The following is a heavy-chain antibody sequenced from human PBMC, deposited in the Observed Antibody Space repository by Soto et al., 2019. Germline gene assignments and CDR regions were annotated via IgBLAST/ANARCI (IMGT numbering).Heavy chain of an antibody. CDR1: GFTVGVYA. V-gene: IGHV3-49*04. J-gene: IGHJ5*02. CDR2: IRSKAYGGTT. D-gene: IGHD3-3*01. CDR3: TRDFWSGYWTNWFDP. Sequence: GGTMRLCCTASGFTVGVYAMSWVRQAQGKGLEWVGFIRSKAYGGTTEYAASVKGRFTISRDDSKSIAYLQMNSLKTEDTAVYYCTRDFWSGYWTNWFDPWGQGTLVTVSS.